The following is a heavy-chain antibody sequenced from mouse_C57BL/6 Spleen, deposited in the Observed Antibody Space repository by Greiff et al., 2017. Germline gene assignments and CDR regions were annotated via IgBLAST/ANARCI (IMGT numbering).Heavy chain of an antibody. J-gene: IGHJ2*01. CDR3: ARSGDSAGYGY. D-gene: IGHD3-2*02. CDR2: IYPRGGTT. Sequence: VQVVESGAELARPGASVKLSCKASGYTFTSYGISWVKQRTGQGLEWIGEIYPRGGTTYYNEKFKGKATLTADKSSSTAYMELRSLTSEDSAVYFCARSGDSAGYGYWGKGTTLTVSS. V-gene: IGHV1-81*01. CDR1: GYTFTSYG.